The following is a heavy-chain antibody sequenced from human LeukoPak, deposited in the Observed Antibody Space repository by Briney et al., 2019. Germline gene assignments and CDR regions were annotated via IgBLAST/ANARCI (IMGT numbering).Heavy chain of an antibody. CDR1: GGSISSGGYY. J-gene: IGHJ4*02. D-gene: IGHD5-12*01. CDR2: IYYSGST. V-gene: IGHV4-31*03. Sequence: SQTLSLTCTVSGGSISSGGYYWSWIRQHPGKGLEWIGYIYYSGSTYYNPSLKSRVTISVDTSKNQFSLKLSSVTAADTAVYYCARGGHSGYDYLFDYWGQGTLVTVSS. CDR3: ARGGHSGYDYLFDY.